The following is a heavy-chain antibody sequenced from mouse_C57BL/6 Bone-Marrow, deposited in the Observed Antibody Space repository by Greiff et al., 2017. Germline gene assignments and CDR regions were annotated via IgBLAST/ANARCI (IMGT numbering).Heavy chain of an antibody. Sequence: EVQLQESGPELVKPGASVKISCKASGYSFTDYNMNWVKQSNGKSLEWIGVINPNYGTTSYNQKFKGKATLTVDQSSSTAYMQLNSLTSEDSAVYYCARIFFMTTVVATGYFDVWGTGTTVTVSS. CDR1: GYSFTDYN. D-gene: IGHD1-1*01. CDR2: INPNYGTT. J-gene: IGHJ1*03. CDR3: ARIFFMTTVVATGYFDV. V-gene: IGHV1-39*01.